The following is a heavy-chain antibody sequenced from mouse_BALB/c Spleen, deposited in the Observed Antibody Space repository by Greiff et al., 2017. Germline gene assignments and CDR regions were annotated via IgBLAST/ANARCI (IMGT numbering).Heavy chain of an antibody. V-gene: IGHV5-12-2*01. CDR1: GFTFSSYT. Sequence: EVKVEESGGGLVQPGGSLKLSCAASGFTFSSYTMSWVRQTPEKRLEWVAYISNGGGSTYNPDTVKGRFTISRDNAKNTLYLQMSSLKSEDTAMYYCAREDSHYYGYPWGQGTLVTVSA. CDR3: AREDSHYYGYP. CDR2: ISNGGGST. J-gene: IGHJ3*01. D-gene: IGHD1-2*01.